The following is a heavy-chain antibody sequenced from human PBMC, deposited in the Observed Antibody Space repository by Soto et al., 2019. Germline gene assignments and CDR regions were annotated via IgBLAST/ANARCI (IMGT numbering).Heavy chain of an antibody. J-gene: IGHJ3*02. Sequence: GGSLRLSCAASGFTFSSYGMHWVRQAPGKGLEWVAVIWYDGSNKYYADSVKGRFTISRDNSKNTLYLQMNSLRAEDTAVYYCARDESVVAATLDAFDIWGKGTMVTVSS. CDR2: IWYDGSNK. V-gene: IGHV3-33*01. CDR3: ARDESVVAATLDAFDI. CDR1: GFTFSSYG. D-gene: IGHD2-15*01.